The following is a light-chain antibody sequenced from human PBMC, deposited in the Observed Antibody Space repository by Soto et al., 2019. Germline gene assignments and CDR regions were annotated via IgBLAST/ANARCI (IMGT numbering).Light chain of an antibody. CDR3: SSYVGSNNLYV. CDR2: EVS. CDR1: SSDVGGYNY. V-gene: IGLV2-8*01. Sequence: QSALTQPPSASGSPGQSVTISCTGTSSDVGGYNYVSWYQQHPGKAPKLIIYEVSKRPSGVPDRFSGSKSGNTASLTVSGLQAEDEADYYCSSYVGSNNLYVFGTGTKQTVL. J-gene: IGLJ1*01.